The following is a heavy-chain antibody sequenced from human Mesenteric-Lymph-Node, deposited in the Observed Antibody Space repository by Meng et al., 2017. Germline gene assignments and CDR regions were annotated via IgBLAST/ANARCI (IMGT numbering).Heavy chain of an antibody. CDR1: GFTFSDYA. CDR2: ISYDGSNK. Sequence: GGSLRLSCAASGFTFSDYAMYWVRQAPGKGLEWVAVISYDGSNKYYADSVKGRFTISRDNSKNTLYLQMNSLRAEDTAVYYCARGKLRCDVWGQGTTVTVSS. CDR3: ARGKLRCDV. D-gene: IGHD4-17*01. J-gene: IGHJ6*02. V-gene: IGHV3-30*01.